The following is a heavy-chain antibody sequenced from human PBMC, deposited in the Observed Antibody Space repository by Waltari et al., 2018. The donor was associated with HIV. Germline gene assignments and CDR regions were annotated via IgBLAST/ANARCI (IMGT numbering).Heavy chain of an antibody. J-gene: IGHJ6*03. D-gene: IGHD3-3*01. CDR1: GFSFTAYY. CDR3: ARVMFDYWSPSHMDV. Sequence: IESGGGLVKPGGSLRLSCAASGFSFTAYYMASVRHSPGKVLQWVAYINSRSTADNYAGSVRGRFTIARDNAKSSLFLQMDSLRVEDTGIYYCARVMFDYWSPSHMDVWGKGTTVTVS. CDR2: INSRSTAD. V-gene: IGHV3-11*05.